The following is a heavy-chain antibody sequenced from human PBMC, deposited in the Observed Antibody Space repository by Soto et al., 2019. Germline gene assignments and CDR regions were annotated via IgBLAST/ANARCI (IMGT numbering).Heavy chain of an antibody. CDR2: IYHSGST. CDR1: GGSISSSNW. V-gene: IGHV4-4*02. CDR3: ARVWSNGWYYFDY. D-gene: IGHD6-19*01. J-gene: IGHJ4*02. Sequence: SETLSLTCAVSGGSISSSNWWSWVRQPPGKGLEWIGEIYHSGSTNYNPSLKSRVTISVDKSKNQFSLKLSSVTAADTAVYYCARVWSNGWYYFDYWGQGTLVTVSS.